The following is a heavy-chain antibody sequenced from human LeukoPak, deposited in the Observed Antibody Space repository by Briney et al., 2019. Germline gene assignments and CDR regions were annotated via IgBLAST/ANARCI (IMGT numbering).Heavy chain of an antibody. CDR1: GGSVSSGDYY. V-gene: IGHV4-30-4*01. D-gene: IGHD2-2*01. J-gene: IGHJ3*02. Sequence: PSETLSLTCTVSGGSVSSGDYYWSWIRLPPGKGLEWIGYIYYSGSTYYNPSLKSRVTISVDTSKNQFSLKLSSVTAADTAVYYCARDIVVVPAIPCAFDIWGQGTMVTVSS. CDR2: IYYSGST. CDR3: ARDIVVVPAIPCAFDI.